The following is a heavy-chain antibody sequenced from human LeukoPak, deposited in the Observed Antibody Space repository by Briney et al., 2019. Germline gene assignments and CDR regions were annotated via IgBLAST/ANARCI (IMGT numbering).Heavy chain of an antibody. J-gene: IGHJ4*02. V-gene: IGHV4-59*01. CDR2: IYYSGST. Sequence: PSETLSLTCTVSGGSISSYYWSWIRQPPGKGLEWIGYIYYSGSTNYNPSLKSRVTISVDTSKNQFSLKLSSVTAADTAVYYCARVRFTSDGFDYWSQGTLVTVSS. D-gene: IGHD3-10*01. CDR1: GGSISSYY. CDR3: ARVRFTSDGFDY.